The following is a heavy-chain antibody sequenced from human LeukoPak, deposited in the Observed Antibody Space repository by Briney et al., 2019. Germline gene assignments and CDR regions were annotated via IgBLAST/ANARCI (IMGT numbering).Heavy chain of an antibody. Sequence: PSETLSLTCTVSGGSISSSSYYWGWIRQPPGKGLGWIGSIYYSGSTYYNPSLKSRVTISVDRSKNQFSLKLSSVTAADTAVYYCARSDTNGYYYRFDPWGQGTLVTVSS. CDR1: GGSISSSSYY. CDR2: IYYSGST. J-gene: IGHJ5*02. V-gene: IGHV4-39*07. D-gene: IGHD3-22*01. CDR3: ARSDTNGYYYRFDP.